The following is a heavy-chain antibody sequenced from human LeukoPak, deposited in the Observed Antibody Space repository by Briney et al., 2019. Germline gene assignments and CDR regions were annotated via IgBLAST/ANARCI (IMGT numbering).Heavy chain of an antibody. CDR1: GFTFSNAW. Sequence: PGGSLRLSCAASGFTFSNAWMSWVHQAPGKGLEWVSYISSSGSTIYYADSVKGRFTISRDNAKNSLYLQMNSLRAEDTAVYYCARGGYSYGRVVDAFDIWGQGTMVTVSS. V-gene: IGHV3-11*04. J-gene: IGHJ3*02. CDR3: ARGGYSYGRVVDAFDI. D-gene: IGHD5-18*01. CDR2: ISSSGSTI.